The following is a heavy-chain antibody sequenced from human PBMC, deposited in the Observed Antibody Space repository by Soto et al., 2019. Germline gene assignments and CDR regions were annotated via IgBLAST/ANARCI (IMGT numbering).Heavy chain of an antibody. CDR2: IYTNGAT. CDR1: GDSISTFY. Sequence: QVQLQESGPGLVQPSGTLSLTSTVSGDSISTFYWSWIRQPAGKGLEWIGRIYTNGATNYNPSLKSRVRMSVDTSKNQFSLTLSSVTAADTAVYYCARAGYSSGRYYFDFWGQGTLVTVSA. CDR3: ARAGYSSGRYYFDF. J-gene: IGHJ4*02. V-gene: IGHV4-4*07. D-gene: IGHD3-22*01.